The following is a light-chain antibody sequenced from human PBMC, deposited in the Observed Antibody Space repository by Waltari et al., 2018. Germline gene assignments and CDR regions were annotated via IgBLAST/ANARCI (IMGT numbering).Light chain of an antibody. V-gene: IGKV3-11*01. CDR3: QQRRNWPLT. Sequence: DIVLTQSPATLSLSPGERATLSCRASQSVNNYLAWYQQKPGQAPRLLIYGASNRATGIPARFRGSGSGTDFTLTIGTLEPEDFAVYYCQQRRNWPLTFGGGTKVEIK. J-gene: IGKJ4*01. CDR2: GAS. CDR1: QSVNNY.